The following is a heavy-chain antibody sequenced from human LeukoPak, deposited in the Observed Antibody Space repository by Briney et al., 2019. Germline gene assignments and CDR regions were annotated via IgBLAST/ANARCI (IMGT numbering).Heavy chain of an antibody. CDR3: ARQGRSYINPNRGWFDP. Sequence: GGALRISCAASGFSFGSYTMNWVRPAPGKGLGWVSSLSFTSSDKRYAESVTGRFTISRDNPKNSVYLQMNSLRVEDTAVYYCARQGRSYINPNRGWFDPWGQGTQVSVSS. D-gene: IGHD2/OR15-2a*01. V-gene: IGHV3-21*06. CDR1: GFSFGSYT. CDR2: LSFTSSDK. J-gene: IGHJ5*02.